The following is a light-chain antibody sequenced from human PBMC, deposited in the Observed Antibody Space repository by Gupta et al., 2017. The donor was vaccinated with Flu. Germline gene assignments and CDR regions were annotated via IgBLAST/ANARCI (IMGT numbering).Light chain of an antibody. Sequence: PSPLSAAAGARVTSTCRASQSVSSWLAWYQQKPGKSPKLLIYKASILASGVPSRFSGSGSGTEFTLTISSLQPDDLAAYYCQQYEAYPLTFGGGTKVEIK. V-gene: IGKV1-5*03. CDR3: QQYEAYPLT. J-gene: IGKJ4*01. CDR1: QSVSSW. CDR2: KAS.